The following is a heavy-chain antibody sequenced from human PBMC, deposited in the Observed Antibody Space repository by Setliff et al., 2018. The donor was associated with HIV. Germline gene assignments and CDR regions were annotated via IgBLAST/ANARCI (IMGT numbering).Heavy chain of an antibody. J-gene: IGHJ5*02. Sequence: RASVKVSCKAYGGPFSNYGISWVRQAPGQGLEWMGGIIPIFGTANYAQKFQGRVTITADASTSTAYMELSSLSSEDTAVYYCARDQPTVYYTSWYDSGEYNWFDPWGQGTLVTVSS. D-gene: IGHD6-13*01. CDR2: IIPIFGTA. V-gene: IGHV1-69*13. CDR3: ARDQPTVYYTSWYDSGEYNWFDP. CDR1: GGPFSNYG.